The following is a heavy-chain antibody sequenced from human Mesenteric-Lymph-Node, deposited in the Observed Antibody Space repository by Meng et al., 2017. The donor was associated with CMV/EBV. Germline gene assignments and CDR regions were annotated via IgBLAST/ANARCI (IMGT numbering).Heavy chain of an antibody. V-gene: IGHV1-46*01. D-gene: IGHD3-16*01. Sequence: ASVKVSCKASGYTFTSYNMHWVRQAPGQGPEWMGIINPSGGTTSYAQEFQGRVTMTRDTSTSKVYMELSSLRSEDTAVYYCARESGGGVNWFDPWGQGTLVTVSS. J-gene: IGHJ5*02. CDR2: INPSGGTT. CDR3: ARESGGGVNWFDP. CDR1: GYTFTSYN.